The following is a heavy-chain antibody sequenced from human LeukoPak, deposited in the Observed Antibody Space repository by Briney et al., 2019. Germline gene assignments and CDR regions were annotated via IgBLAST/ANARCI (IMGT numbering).Heavy chain of an antibody. D-gene: IGHD1-26*01. CDR1: GFTFSSYA. CDR2: ISGSGGST. J-gene: IGHJ4*02. CDR3: ARDPQVGAAPFDY. Sequence: GGSLRLSCAASGFTFSSYAMSWVRQAPGKGLEWVSAISGSGGSTYYADSVKGRFTISRDNAKNSLYLQMNSLRAEDTAVYYCARDPQVGAAPFDYWGQGTLVTVSS. V-gene: IGHV3-23*01.